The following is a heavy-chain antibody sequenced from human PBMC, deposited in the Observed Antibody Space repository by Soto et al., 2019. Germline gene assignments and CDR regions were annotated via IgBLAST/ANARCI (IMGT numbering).Heavy chain of an antibody. D-gene: IGHD6-19*01. J-gene: IGHJ4*02. V-gene: IGHV2-5*02. Sequence: QITLKESGPTLVTPTQTLTLTCTFSGFSLTTSAVGVGWFRQPPGKALEWLTLIYWDDDNHYSPSLQSRLSITKDTSKNQVVLTMTHMDPVDTATYYCAHGSGWLFDFWGPGALVTVSS. CDR3: AHGSGWLFDF. CDR2: IYWDDDN. CDR1: GFSLTTSAVG.